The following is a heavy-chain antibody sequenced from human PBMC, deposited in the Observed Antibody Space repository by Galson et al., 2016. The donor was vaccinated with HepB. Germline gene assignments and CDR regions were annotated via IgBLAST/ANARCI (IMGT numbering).Heavy chain of an antibody. D-gene: IGHD3-22*01. J-gene: IGHJ4*02. V-gene: IGHV3-74*03. Sequence: SLRLSCAAPGFNFRRYWMHWVRQAPGKGLVWVSRINTDASIITYADSVKGRFTISRDNAKNTLYLQMNSLRAEDTAVYYCVRDQIDYHDSSGDDFDYWGQGTLVTVSS. CDR2: INTDASII. CDR1: GFNFRRYW. CDR3: VRDQIDYHDSSGDDFDY.